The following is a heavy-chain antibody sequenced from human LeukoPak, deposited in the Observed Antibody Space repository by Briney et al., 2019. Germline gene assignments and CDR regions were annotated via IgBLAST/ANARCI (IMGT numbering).Heavy chain of an antibody. CDR1: GGSISSSSYY. Sequence: SETLSLTCTVSGGSISSSSYYWGWIRQPPGKGLEWIGSIYYSGSTYYNPSLKRRVTISVDTSKNQFSLKLSSVTAADTAVYYCARLSDLSSYYFDYWGQGTLVTVSS. J-gene: IGHJ4*02. D-gene: IGHD1-26*01. CDR3: ARLSDLSSYYFDY. CDR2: IYYSGST. V-gene: IGHV4-39*01.